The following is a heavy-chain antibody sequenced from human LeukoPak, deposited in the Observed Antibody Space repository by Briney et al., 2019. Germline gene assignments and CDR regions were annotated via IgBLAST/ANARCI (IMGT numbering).Heavy chain of an antibody. J-gene: IGHJ4*02. CDR3: VRGADTGYSSDS. Sequence: GGSLRLSCVASGFTFSRYWMHWVRQAPGKGLVWVSRINSDGRSTNYADSVKGRFSISRDNAENTLYLQMNSLRVEDTAVYYCVRGADTGYSSDSWGQGALVTVSS. V-gene: IGHV3-74*01. D-gene: IGHD3-9*01. CDR2: INSDGRST. CDR1: GFTFSRYW.